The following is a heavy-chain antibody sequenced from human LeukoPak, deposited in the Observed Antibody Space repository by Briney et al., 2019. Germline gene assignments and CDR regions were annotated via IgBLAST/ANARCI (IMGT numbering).Heavy chain of an antibody. D-gene: IGHD3-22*01. J-gene: IGHJ5*02. CDR2: MNPNSGNT. Sequence: GASVKVSCKASGYTFTSYDINWVRQATGQGLEWMGWMNPNSGNTGYAQKFQGGVTMTRNTSISTAYMELSSLRSEDTAVYYCARGNYYDSSGYYYWFDPWGQGTLVTVSS. V-gene: IGHV1-8*01. CDR1: GYTFTSYD. CDR3: ARGNYYDSSGYYYWFDP.